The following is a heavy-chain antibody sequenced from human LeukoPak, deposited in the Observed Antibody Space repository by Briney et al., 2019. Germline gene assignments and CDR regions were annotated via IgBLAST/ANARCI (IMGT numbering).Heavy chain of an antibody. Sequence: SVKVSCKASGGTFSSYAISWVRQAPGQGLEWMGGIIPIFGTANYAQKFQGRVTITTDESTGTAYMELRSLRSEDTAVYYCARGYVDYGDNWFDPWGQGTLVTVSS. CDR3: ARGYVDYGDNWFDP. J-gene: IGHJ5*02. D-gene: IGHD4-17*01. CDR1: GGTFSSYA. V-gene: IGHV1-69*05. CDR2: IIPIFGTA.